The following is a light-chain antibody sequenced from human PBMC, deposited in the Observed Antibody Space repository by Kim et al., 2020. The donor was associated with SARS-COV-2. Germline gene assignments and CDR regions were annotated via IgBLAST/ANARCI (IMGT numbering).Light chain of an antibody. CDR1: QSVLYSSNNKNY. CDR3: QQYYSIPRT. V-gene: IGKV4-1*01. CDR2: WAS. Sequence: DTVMTQSPDSLAVSLGERATINCKSSQSVLYSSNNKNYLAWYQQKPGQPPKLLIYWASTRESGVPDRFSGSGSGTDFTLTISSLQAEDVAVYYCQQYYSIPRTFGGGTKVDIK. J-gene: IGKJ4*01.